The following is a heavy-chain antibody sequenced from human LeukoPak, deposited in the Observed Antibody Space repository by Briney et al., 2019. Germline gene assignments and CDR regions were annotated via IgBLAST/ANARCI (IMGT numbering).Heavy chain of an antibody. Sequence: SQTLSLTCTVSGGSISSGNYYWSWIRQAAGKGLEWIGRIHTSGDTTYNPSLKSRVTISVDTSKNQFSLRLTSVTAADTAVYYCARVLDYYGSGIYSFDHWGQGILVTVSS. J-gene: IGHJ4*02. CDR3: ARVLDYYGSGIYSFDH. V-gene: IGHV4-61*02. CDR2: IHTSGDT. D-gene: IGHD3-10*01. CDR1: GGSISSGNYY.